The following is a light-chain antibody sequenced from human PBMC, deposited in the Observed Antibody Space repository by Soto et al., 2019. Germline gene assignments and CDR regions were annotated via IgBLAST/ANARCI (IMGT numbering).Light chain of an antibody. CDR2: GNS. J-gene: IGLJ1*01. CDR3: QSYDSSLSGYV. CDR1: SSNIGAGYD. Sequence: QSVLTQPPSASGAPGQRVTISCTGSSSNIGAGYDVHWYQQLPGTAPKLLIYGNSNRPSGVPDRFSGSKSGTSASLAITGLQAEDEADYYCQSYDSSLSGYVFXTGTKLTVL. V-gene: IGLV1-40*01.